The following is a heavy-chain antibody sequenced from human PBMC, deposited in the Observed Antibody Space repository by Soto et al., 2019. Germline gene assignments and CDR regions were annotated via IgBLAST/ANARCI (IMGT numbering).Heavy chain of an antibody. V-gene: IGHV3-21*01. CDR3: ARSITMIVVAIGY. Sequence: EVQLVESGGGVVKPGGSLRLSCAASGFTFSSYSMNWVRQAPGKGLEWVSAISSSSSYIYYADSVKGRFTISRDNAKNSLYRQMNSLRAEDTAVYYCARSITMIVVAIGYWGQGALVTVSS. CDR2: ISSSSSYI. J-gene: IGHJ4*02. D-gene: IGHD3-22*01. CDR1: GFTFSSYS.